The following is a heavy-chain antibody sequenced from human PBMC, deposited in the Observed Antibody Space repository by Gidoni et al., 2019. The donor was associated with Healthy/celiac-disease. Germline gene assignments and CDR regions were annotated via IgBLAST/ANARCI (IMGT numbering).Heavy chain of an antibody. CDR3: ARDRKWFGESYDAFDI. J-gene: IGHJ3*02. CDR1: GGSISSYY. Sequence: QVQLQESGPGLVKPSETLSLTCTGSGGSISSYYWSWIRQPPGKGLEWIGYIYYSGSTNYNPSLKSRVTISVDTPKNQFSLKLSSVTAADTAVYYCARDRKWFGESYDAFDIWGQGTMVTVSS. D-gene: IGHD3-10*01. V-gene: IGHV4-59*01. CDR2: IYYSGST.